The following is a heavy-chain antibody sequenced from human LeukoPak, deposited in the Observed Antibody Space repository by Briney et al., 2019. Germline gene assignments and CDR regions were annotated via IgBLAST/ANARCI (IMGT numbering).Heavy chain of an antibody. V-gene: IGHV4-59*12. CDR1: GGPINNYY. CDR2: SYYSGNA. J-gene: IGHJ6*02. Sequence: SETLSLTCTVSGGPINNYYWYCLRQPPGKGLELIAYSYYSGNANYNPSLEGRVTISVDTSMNQFSLKLSSVTAADTAVYYCARATSIAAAGIYYYGMDVWGQGTTVTVSS. CDR3: ARATSIAAAGIYYYGMDV. D-gene: IGHD6-13*01.